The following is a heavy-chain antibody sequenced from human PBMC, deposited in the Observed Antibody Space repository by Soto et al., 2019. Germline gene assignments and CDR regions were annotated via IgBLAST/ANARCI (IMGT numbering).Heavy chain of an antibody. D-gene: IGHD2-21*01. CDR2: ITSNGGNT. CDR1: GFTFSSYA. CDR3: ARRIPFGYGMDV. V-gene: IGHV3-64*01. Sequence: EVQLVESGGGLVQPGGSLRLSCAASGFTFSSYAMHWVRQAPGKGLEYVSDITSNGGNTDYASSVKGRFTISRDNSKNTLYLQMGSLRAEDMAVDCCARRIPFGYGMDVWGQGTTVTVSS. J-gene: IGHJ6*02.